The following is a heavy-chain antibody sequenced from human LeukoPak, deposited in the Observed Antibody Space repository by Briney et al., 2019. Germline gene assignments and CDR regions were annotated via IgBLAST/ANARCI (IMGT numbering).Heavy chain of an antibody. D-gene: IGHD3-22*01. CDR2: IYYGGST. J-gene: IGHJ3*01. CDR1: GGSVSSSHY. Sequence: SETLSLTCSVSGGSVSSSHYWGWIRQPPGKGLEWIGSIYYGGSTYYNASLRSRVTTSADTSKNQFSLKLSSVTAADTAVYYCAKSTYYYDTFVNAFDLWGQGTVVTVSS. V-gene: IGHV4-39*07. CDR3: AKSTYYYDTFVNAFDL.